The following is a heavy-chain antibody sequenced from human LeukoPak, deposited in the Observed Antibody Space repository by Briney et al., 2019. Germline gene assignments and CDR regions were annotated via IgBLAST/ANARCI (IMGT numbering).Heavy chain of an antibody. V-gene: IGHV4-59*11. CDR3: ARDGPTSTAPFDY. CDR1: GGPITSHF. J-gene: IGHJ4*02. Sequence: SETLSLTWTVSGGPITSHFWSWIRQPPGEGLGWIGNFYHAGNSNLNPSLKTRVTMSIDTSKHQFSLQLRSMTAADTAVYYCARDGPTSTAPFDYWGQGTLVTVSS. CDR2: FYHAGNS. D-gene: IGHD1-26*01.